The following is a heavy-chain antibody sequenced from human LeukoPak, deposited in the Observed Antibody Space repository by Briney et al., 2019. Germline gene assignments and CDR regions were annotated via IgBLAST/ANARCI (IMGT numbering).Heavy chain of an antibody. V-gene: IGHV4-59*01. CDR2: IYYSGST. CDR3: ARVYCSGGSCYSFYYYVDV. Sequence: SETLSLTCTVSGGSISSYYWSWIRQPPGKGLEWIGYIYYSGSTNYNPSLKSRVTISVDTSKNQFSLKLSSVTAADTAVYYCARVYCSGGSCYSFYYYVDVWGKGTTVTVSS. CDR1: GGSISSYY. D-gene: IGHD2-15*01. J-gene: IGHJ6*03.